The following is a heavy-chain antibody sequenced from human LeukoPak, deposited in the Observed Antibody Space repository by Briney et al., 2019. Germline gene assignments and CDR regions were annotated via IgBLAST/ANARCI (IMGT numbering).Heavy chain of an antibody. CDR1: GYTFTGYY. V-gene: IGHV1-2*02. Sequence: ASVKVSCKASGYTFTGYYMHWVRQAPGQGLEWMGWINPNTGGTNYAQKFQGRVTMTRDTSITTAYMEVSSLKSYDTAVYYCARDLSGFLAYGDNLDYWGQGTLVTVSS. CDR2: INPNTGGT. D-gene: IGHD4-17*01. J-gene: IGHJ4*02. CDR3: ARDLSGFLAYGDNLDY.